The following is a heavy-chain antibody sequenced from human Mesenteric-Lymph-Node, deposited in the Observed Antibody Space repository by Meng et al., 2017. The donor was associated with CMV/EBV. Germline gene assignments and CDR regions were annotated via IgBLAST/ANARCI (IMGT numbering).Heavy chain of an antibody. Sequence: SETLSLTCAVYGGSFSDYYWSWIRQPPGKGLEWIGEINHSGSTNYNPSLKSRVTISVDTSKNQFSLKLSSVTAADTAVYYCVRGSLSGWLPVDYWGQGTLVTVSS. J-gene: IGHJ4*02. CDR2: INHSGST. CDR1: GGSFSDYY. V-gene: IGHV4-34*01. CDR3: VRGSLSGWLPVDY. D-gene: IGHD6-19*01.